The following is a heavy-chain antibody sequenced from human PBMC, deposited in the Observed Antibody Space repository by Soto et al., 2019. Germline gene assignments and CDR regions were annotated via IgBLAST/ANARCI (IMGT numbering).Heavy chain of an antibody. CDR3: ASSYGSSCYGDW. D-gene: IGHD4-17*01. CDR1: GGTFNNYA. J-gene: IGHJ4*02. CDR2: TIPISGTA. V-gene: IGHV1-69*01. Sequence: QVQLVQSGAEVKKPGSSVKVSCRASGGTFNNYAVTWVRQAPGQGLEWMGGTIPISGTANYAQKFQGRVRITADESTITVHMELSSLRSEDTTMYSFASSYGSSCYGDWWGQGTMVTVSS.